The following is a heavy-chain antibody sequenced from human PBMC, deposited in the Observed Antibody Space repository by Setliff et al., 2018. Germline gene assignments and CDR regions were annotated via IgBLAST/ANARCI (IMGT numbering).Heavy chain of an antibody. CDR3: ARHRWAIDDALDI. D-gene: IGHD3-16*01. V-gene: IGHV5-51*01. J-gene: IGHJ3*02. Sequence: PGESLKISCKGSGYNFASYWIAWVRQMPGKGLEWMGIIYPDDSDTRYSPSFQGQVTISADKSISTAYLQWSSLKASDTAMYYCARHRWAIDDALDIWGQGTMVTVSS. CDR1: GYNFASYW. CDR2: IYPDDSDT.